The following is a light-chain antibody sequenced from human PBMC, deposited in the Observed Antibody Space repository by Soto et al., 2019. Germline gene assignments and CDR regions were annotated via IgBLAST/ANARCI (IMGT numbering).Light chain of an antibody. CDR3: AAWDDSLSGPV. CDR1: TSNIGSNS. V-gene: IGLV1-47*02. Sequence: QSVLTQPPSASGTPGQRVTISCSGSTSNIGSNSVYWYRQLPGTAPKLLIYNDNKRPAGVPDRFSGSKSGTSASRAISGLRSEDEAGYFCAAWDDSLSGPVFGGGTKVTVL. J-gene: IGLJ3*02. CDR2: NDN.